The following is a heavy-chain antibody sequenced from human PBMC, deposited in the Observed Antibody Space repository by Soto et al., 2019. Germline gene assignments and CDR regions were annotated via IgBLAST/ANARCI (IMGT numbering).Heavy chain of an antibody. CDR3: AKDLYPVRADAFDI. CDR1: GFNFSSCG. J-gene: IGHJ3*02. D-gene: IGHD2-2*02. CDR2: ISGSGGST. Sequence: HPWGSLLLSCASSGFNFSSCGMGLVRQAPGKGLERVSAISGSGGSTYYADSVKGRFTISIDNCKNTLYLQMNSLRAEETAVYYCAKDLYPVRADAFDIWGQGTMVTVS. V-gene: IGHV3-23*01.